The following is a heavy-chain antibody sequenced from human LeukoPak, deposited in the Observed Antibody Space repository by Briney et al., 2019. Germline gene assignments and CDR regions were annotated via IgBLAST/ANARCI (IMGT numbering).Heavy chain of an antibody. CDR3: ARGAWATRLAS. D-gene: IGHD2-15*01. CDR2: IYESGTT. Sequence: SETLSLTCAVYGESLNSYYWNWVRQPPGEGLEWIGEIYESGTTKYNPSLKSRVAISMVPSKQQFSLRLSSVTAADTAVYYCARGAWATRLASWGLGTPVIVSS. J-gene: IGHJ4*02. V-gene: IGHV4-34*01. CDR1: GESLNSYY.